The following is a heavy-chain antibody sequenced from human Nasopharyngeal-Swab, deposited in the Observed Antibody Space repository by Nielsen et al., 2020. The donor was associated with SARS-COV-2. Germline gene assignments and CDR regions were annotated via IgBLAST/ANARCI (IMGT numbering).Heavy chain of an antibody. J-gene: IGHJ5*02. Sequence: GSLRLSCSVSGVSITSQYLSWIRQPPGKGLAWIGYISQNSGTSYNPSLKSRVTIFMDTSKNQFSLRLRSVSAADTAVYSCAKEGATGWFDPWGQGTLVTVSS. CDR1: GVSITSQY. CDR2: ISQNSGT. V-gene: IGHV4-59*11. CDR3: AKEGATGWFDP.